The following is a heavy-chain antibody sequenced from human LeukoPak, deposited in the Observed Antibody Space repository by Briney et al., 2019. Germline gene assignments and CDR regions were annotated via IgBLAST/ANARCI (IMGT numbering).Heavy chain of an antibody. V-gene: IGHV4-61*01. Sequence: SQTLSLTCTVSGGSISSGSYYWSWIRQPPGKGLEWIGYIFYSGSTLYNPSLQSRVTISVDTSKNQFSLKLTSVTAADTAVYYCASGPYPAAGTDHQFDYWGQGTLVTVSS. CDR3: ASGPYPAAGTDHQFDY. CDR1: GGSISSGSYY. D-gene: IGHD6-13*01. J-gene: IGHJ4*02. CDR2: IFYSGST.